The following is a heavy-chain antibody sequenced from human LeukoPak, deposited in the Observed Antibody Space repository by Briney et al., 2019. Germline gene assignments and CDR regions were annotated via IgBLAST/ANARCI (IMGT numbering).Heavy chain of an antibody. CDR1: GFTFSSYS. Sequence: GGSLRLSCAASGFTFSSYSMNWVRQAPGKGLEWVSYISSSSSTIYYADSVKGRFTISRDNAKNSLYLQMNSLRAEDTAVYYCAREDTMIVVVKRPAPTTFDYWGQGTLVTVSS. V-gene: IGHV3-48*01. CDR2: ISSSSSTI. J-gene: IGHJ4*02. D-gene: IGHD3-22*01. CDR3: AREDTMIVVVKRPAPTTFDY.